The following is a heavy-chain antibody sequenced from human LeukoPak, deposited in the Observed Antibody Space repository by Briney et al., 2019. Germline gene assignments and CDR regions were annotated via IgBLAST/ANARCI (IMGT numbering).Heavy chain of an antibody. V-gene: IGHV3-33*08. CDR3: ARDRDWVFDY. Sequence: GGSLRLSCAASGFTFSNYGMHWVRQAPAKGLEWGAVVWYDGSNQYYVDSVKGRFTISRDSSKNALYLQMNSLRAEDTAVYYCARDRDWVFDYWGQGTLVTVSS. J-gene: IGHJ4*02. CDR1: GFTFSNYG. CDR2: VWYDGSNQ. D-gene: IGHD3/OR15-3a*01.